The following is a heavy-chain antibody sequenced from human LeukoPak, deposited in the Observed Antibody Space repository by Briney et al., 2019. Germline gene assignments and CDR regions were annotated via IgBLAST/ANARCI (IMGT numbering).Heavy chain of an antibody. D-gene: IGHD3-16*01. J-gene: IGHJ5*02. CDR3: ARAGEDTPANWFDP. V-gene: IGHV1-18*01. Sequence: EASVKVSCKASGYTFTSNGISWVRQAPGQGLEWMGWISANNGNKDYAQKFQGRVTMTTDTSTSTAYMELRSLRSDDTAVYYCARAGEDTPANWFDPWGQGTLVTVSS. CDR2: ISANNGNK. CDR1: GYTFTSNG.